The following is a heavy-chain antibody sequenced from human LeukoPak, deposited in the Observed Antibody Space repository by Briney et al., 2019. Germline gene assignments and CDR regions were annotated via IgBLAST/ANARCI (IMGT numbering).Heavy chain of an antibody. D-gene: IGHD5-18*01. CDR1: GFTFSSYA. V-gene: IGHV3-23*01. CDR2: ISGSGGTP. Sequence: GGSLRLSCAASGFTFSSYAMSWVRQAPGKGLEWVSAISGSGGTPYYADSVKGRFTISRDNSKNMLYLQMNSLRADDTAVYYCAKAYLRGYSYGFIGYWGQGTLVTVSS. J-gene: IGHJ4*02. CDR3: AKAYLRGYSYGFIGY.